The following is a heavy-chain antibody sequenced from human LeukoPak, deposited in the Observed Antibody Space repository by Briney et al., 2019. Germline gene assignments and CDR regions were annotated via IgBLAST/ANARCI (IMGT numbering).Heavy chain of an antibody. V-gene: IGHV3-30*02. Sequence: PGRSLRLSCAASRFTFSSYGMHWVRQAPGKGLEWVAFIRFDGSTKYYLDSVKGRFTISRDNSKNTLYLQMNSLRAEDTAVYYCAKDRPEQQLVWGFDYWGQGTLVTVSS. D-gene: IGHD6-13*01. CDR2: IRFDGSTK. J-gene: IGHJ4*02. CDR3: AKDRPEQQLVWGFDY. CDR1: RFTFSSYG.